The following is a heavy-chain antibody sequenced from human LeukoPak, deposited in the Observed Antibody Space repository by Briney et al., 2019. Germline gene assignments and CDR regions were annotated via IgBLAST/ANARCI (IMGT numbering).Heavy chain of an antibody. CDR2: IYTSGST. D-gene: IGHD3-10*01. Sequence: PSETLSRTCTVSGGSISSGSYYWSWIRQPAGKGLEWIGRIYTSGSTNYNPSLKSRVTISVDTPKNQFSLKLSSVTAADTAVYYCARDGRSYGSGSYIFDYWGQGTLVTVSS. V-gene: IGHV4-61*02. CDR3: ARDGRSYGSGSYIFDY. J-gene: IGHJ4*02. CDR1: GGSISSGSYY.